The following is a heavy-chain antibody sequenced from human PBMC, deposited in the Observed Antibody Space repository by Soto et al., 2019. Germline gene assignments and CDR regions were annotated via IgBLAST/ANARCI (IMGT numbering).Heavy chain of an antibody. J-gene: IGHJ4*02. D-gene: IGHD2-15*01. Sequence: PGGSLRLSCAASGFTFSSYAMSWVRQAPGKGLEWVSAISGSGGSTYYADSVKGRFTISRDNSKNTLYLQMNSLRAEDTAVYYCATDRSGGSCQPYSSGWYVDYWGQGTLVTVSS. CDR1: GFTFSSYA. V-gene: IGHV3-23*01. CDR3: ATDRSGGSCQPYSSGWYVDY. CDR2: ISGSGGST.